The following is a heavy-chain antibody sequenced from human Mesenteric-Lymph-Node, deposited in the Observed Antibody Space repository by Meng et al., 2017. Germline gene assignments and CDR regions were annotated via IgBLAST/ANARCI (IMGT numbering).Heavy chain of an antibody. D-gene: IGHD2-8*02. CDR2: IIHGGSP. CDR3: ARRPTGIDY. V-gene: IGHV4-34*12. CDR1: GGSLIGAY. J-gene: IGHJ4*02. Sequence: QLQLQESGPGLFKPPGPLPLTGAVNGGSLIGAYWNWIRQPPGKGLEWIGEIIHGGSPSYNPSLKSRVTISIDTSKNQLSLMLSSVTAADTAVYYCARRPTGIDYWGQGTLVTVSS.